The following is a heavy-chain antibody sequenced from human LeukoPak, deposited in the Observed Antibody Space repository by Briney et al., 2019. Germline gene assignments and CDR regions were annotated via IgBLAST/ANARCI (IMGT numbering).Heavy chain of an antibody. CDR3: ATGLVLELRLTVCFGP. CDR2: IYTSGST. J-gene: IGHJ5*02. Sequence: NPSETLSLTCTVSGGSISSYYWSWIRQPAGKGLEWIGRIYTSGSTNYNPSLKSRVTMSVDTSKNQFSLKLSSAAAADTAVYYCATGLVLELRLTVCFGPWGQGTLVTFAS. D-gene: IGHD1-7*01. V-gene: IGHV4-4*07. CDR1: GGSISSYY.